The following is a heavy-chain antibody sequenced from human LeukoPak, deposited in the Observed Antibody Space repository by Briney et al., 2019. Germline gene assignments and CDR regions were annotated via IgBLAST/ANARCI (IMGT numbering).Heavy chain of an antibody. CDR1: GYTFTGYY. D-gene: IGHD5-12*01. V-gene: IGHV1-2*04. Sequence: ASVKVSCKASGYTFTGYYVHWVRQAPGQGLEWMGWINPNSGGTNYAQKFQGWVTMTRDTSISTAYMELSRLRSDDTAVYYCALSRYSGYDCVYWGQGTLVTVSS. CDR2: INPNSGGT. CDR3: ALSRYSGYDCVY. J-gene: IGHJ4*02.